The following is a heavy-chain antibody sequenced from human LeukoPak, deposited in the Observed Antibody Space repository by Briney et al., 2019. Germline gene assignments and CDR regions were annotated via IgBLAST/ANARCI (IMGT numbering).Heavy chain of an antibody. CDR3: ARDRSGGFLDY. J-gene: IGHJ4*02. CDR2: ISGSGGST. Sequence: GGSLRLSCAASGFTFSSYAMSWVRQAPGKGLEWVSAISGSGGSTYYADSVKGRFTISRDNARNSLYLQMNSLRAEDTAVYYCARDRSGGFLDYWGQGTLVTVSS. V-gene: IGHV3-23*01. CDR1: GFTFSSYA. D-gene: IGHD1-26*01.